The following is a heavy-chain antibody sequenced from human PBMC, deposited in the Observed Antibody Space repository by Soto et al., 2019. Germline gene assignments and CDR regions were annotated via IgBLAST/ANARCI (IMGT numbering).Heavy chain of an antibody. Sequence: DVQLLESGGGSVQRGGSPRLSCAASGFTFSTYGMTWVRQAPGKGLEWVSYGGSGGSTYYADSVKGRFTISRDNSKNTLYLQMNSPRAEDTAVYYCVKFRGRAYHYYYMDVWGNGTTVTVSS. CDR3: VKFRGRAYHYYYMDV. D-gene: IGHD3-16*01. CDR1: GFTFSTYG. CDR2: YGGSGGST. V-gene: IGHV3-23*01. J-gene: IGHJ6*03.